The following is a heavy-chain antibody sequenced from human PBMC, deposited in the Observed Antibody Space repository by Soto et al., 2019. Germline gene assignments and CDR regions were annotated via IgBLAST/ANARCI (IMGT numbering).Heavy chain of an antibody. D-gene: IGHD6-25*01. Sequence: QVQLVQSGAEVKKPGASVKVSCKASGYTFTSYGISWVRQAPGQGLEWMGWISAYNGNTNYAQKLQGRVTMTTDTPTGTAYRERRSLRSADTAVYSCANPAAGYSSASGWFDPWGQGTLVTVSS. CDR1: GYTFTSYG. CDR3: ANPAAGYSSASGWFDP. V-gene: IGHV1-18*01. J-gene: IGHJ5*02. CDR2: ISAYNGNT.